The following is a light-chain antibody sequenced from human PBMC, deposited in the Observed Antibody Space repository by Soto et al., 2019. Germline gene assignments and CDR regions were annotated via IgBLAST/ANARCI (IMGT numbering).Light chain of an antibody. Sequence: QSVLTQPPSVSGAPGQRVTISCTGSSSNIGAGYDVHWYQQLPGTAPKLLIYGNSNRPSGVPDRFSGSKSGTSASLAITGLQAEDDADYYCQSYDSGLSARVVGGGTKVTVL. J-gene: IGLJ3*02. CDR2: GNS. V-gene: IGLV1-40*01. CDR3: QSYDSGLSARV. CDR1: SSNIGAGYD.